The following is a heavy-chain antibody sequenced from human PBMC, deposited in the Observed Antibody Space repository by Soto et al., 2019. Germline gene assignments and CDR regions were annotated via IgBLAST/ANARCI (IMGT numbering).Heavy chain of an antibody. V-gene: IGHV2-5*02. J-gene: IGHJ6*03. CDR2: IYWDDDK. CDR3: PYLRYFHWFFNGLGSMDV. D-gene: IGHD3-9*01. Sequence: QITLKESGPTLVKPTQTITMTCTLSGFSLSTSVVGVGWIRQPPGKALEWLALIYWDDDKRYSPSLKSRLTITKDTSKNQVVLTMTNMDPVDTATYYCPYLRYFHWFFNGLGSMDVWGKGTTVTVSS. CDR1: GFSLSTSVVG.